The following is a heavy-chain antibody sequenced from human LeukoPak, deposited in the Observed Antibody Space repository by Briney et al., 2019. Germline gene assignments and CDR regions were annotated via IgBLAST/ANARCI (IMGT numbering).Heavy chain of an antibody. V-gene: IGHV3-7*03. CDR2: VNRDGSET. J-gene: IGHJ6*02. CDR3: ARNNGMDV. Sequence: GGSLRLSCAASGFTLSNHWMTWVRQVPGRGPEWVANVNRDGSETYYLDSVKGRFTISKDNARNSLYLQMNSLRAEDTALYHCARNNGMDVWGQGTTVIVSS. CDR1: GFTLSNHW.